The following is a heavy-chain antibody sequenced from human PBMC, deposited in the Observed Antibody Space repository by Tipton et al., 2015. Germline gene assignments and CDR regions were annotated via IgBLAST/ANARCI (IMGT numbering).Heavy chain of an antibody. Sequence: TLSLTCTVSGGSFSDYYWSWIRQSPGEGLEWIGYIYYSGSTNYNPSLRSRVAMSMDTSKNQFSLKLSSVIAADTAVYYCACQDYDSLTRDYQTVDYWGQGTLVTVSS. V-gene: IGHV4-59*07. CDR1: GGSFSDYY. J-gene: IGHJ4*02. CDR3: ACQDYDSLTRDYQTVDY. CDR2: IYYSGST. D-gene: IGHD3-9*01.